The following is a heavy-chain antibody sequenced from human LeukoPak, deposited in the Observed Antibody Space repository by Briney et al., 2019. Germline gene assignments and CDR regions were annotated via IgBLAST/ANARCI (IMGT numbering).Heavy chain of an antibody. CDR1: GYTFINYG. CDR3: ARDPGEGGSGPNDAFDI. Sequence: ASVKVSCKASGYTFINYGISWVRQAPGQGLEWMGWISRYTGNTNYALQLQGRVTMTTDTSTSTAYMELRSLRSDDTAVYYCARDPGEGGSGPNDAFDIWGQGTMVTVSS. J-gene: IGHJ3*02. V-gene: IGHV1-18*01. CDR2: ISRYTGNT. D-gene: IGHD6-19*01.